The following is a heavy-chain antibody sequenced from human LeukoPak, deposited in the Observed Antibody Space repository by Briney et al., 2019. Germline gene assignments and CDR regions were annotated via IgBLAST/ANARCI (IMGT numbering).Heavy chain of an antibody. CDR3: ARDLTLTATAHDALDI. CDR1: GFTFSSYS. J-gene: IGHJ3*02. CDR2: ISSSSSTI. V-gene: IGHV3-48*02. Sequence: GGSLRLSCAASGFTFSSYSMNWVRQAPGKGLEWVSCISSSSSTIYYADSVKGRFTISRDNAKNSLYLQMNSLRDEDTAVYYCARDLTLTATAHDALDIWGQGTMVTVSS. D-gene: IGHD2-21*02.